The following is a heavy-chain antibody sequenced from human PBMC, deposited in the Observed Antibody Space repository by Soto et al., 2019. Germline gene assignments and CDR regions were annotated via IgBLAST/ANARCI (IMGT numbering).Heavy chain of an antibody. CDR1: GVTFSGYA. V-gene: IGHV3-23*01. CDR3: ATRQDSGGNLDAFDI. CDR2: ISGTGGNT. D-gene: IGHD2-15*01. Sequence: EVQLLESGGGLVQPGGSLRLSCTASGVTFSGYAMSWVRQALGKGLEWVSAISGTGGNTYYADSVKGRFTISRDNSESTLFLQMHSLRADDTAVYYCATRQDSGGNLDAFDIRGQGTTVAVSS. J-gene: IGHJ3*02.